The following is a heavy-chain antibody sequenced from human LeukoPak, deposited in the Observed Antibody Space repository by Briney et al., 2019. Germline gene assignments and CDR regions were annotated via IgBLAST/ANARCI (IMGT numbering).Heavy chain of an antibody. CDR3: ARERWYYDDSSGYYDY. CDR2: TYTSGST. Sequence: PSETLSLTCTVSGGSISSGSYYWSWIRQPAGKGLEGIGRTYTSGSTNYNPSLKSRVTRSVDTSKTQFSLKVSSVTAADTAVYYCARERWYYDDSSGYYDYWGQGTLVTVSS. CDR1: GGSISSGSYY. J-gene: IGHJ4*02. D-gene: IGHD3-22*01. V-gene: IGHV4-61*02.